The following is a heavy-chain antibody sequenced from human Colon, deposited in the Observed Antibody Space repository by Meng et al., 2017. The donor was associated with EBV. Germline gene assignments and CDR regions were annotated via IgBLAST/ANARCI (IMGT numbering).Heavy chain of an antibody. CDR2: INHSGSA. Sequence: HQWGAGLLQPPASLSLTCGVSGGSLSGYYWSWIRHFPGRTLEFIGDINHSGSANYNPSLRSRVTISVDTSKNQIFLNLHSVTAADTAVYHCARTFGYCSNNNCPRTLGYWGQGTLVTVFS. D-gene: IGHD2-2*03. CDR1: GGSLSGYY. V-gene: IGHV4-34*01. J-gene: IGHJ4*02. CDR3: ARTFGYCSNNNCPRTLGY.